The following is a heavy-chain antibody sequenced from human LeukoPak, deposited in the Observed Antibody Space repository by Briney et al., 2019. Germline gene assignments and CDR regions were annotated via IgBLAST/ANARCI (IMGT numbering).Heavy chain of an antibody. D-gene: IGHD6-25*01. J-gene: IGHJ6*04. V-gene: IGHV4-34*01. CDR3: ARDQQRPYYYYYGMDV. CDR1: GGSFSGYY. Sequence: SETLSLTCAVYGGSFSGYYWSWIRQPPGKGLEWIGEINHSGSTNYNPSLKSRVTILVDTSKNQFSLKLSSVTAADTAVYYCARDQQRPYYYYYGMDVWGKGTTVTVSS. CDR2: INHSGST.